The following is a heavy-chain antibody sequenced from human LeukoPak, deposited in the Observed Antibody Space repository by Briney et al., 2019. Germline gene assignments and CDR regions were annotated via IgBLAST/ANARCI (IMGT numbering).Heavy chain of an antibody. CDR1: GFTFSSYS. V-gene: IGHV3-48*04. D-gene: IGHD3-16*01. CDR3: ATYVGGVGAFDI. Sequence: PGGSLRLSCVASGFTFSSYSMNWVRQAPGKGLEWVSFVSSTTSTIFYADSVKGRFTISRDNAKNTLYLQMGSLRAEDMAVYYCATYVGGVGAFDIWGQGTMVTVSS. CDR2: VSSTTSTI. J-gene: IGHJ3*02.